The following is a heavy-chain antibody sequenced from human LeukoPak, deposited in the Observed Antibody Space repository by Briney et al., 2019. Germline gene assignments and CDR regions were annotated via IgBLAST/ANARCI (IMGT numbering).Heavy chain of an antibody. J-gene: IGHJ6*02. CDR1: GGTFSSYT. D-gene: IGHD2-21*02. CDR2: IIPILGIA. CDR3: ARTYFGGDCYSHYYYYGIDV. Sequence: SVKVSCKASGGTFSSYTISWVRQAPGQGLEWMGRIIPILGIANYAQKFQGRVTITADKSTSTAYMELSSLRSEDTAVYYCARTYFGGDCYSHYYYYGIDVWGQGTTVTVSS. V-gene: IGHV1-69*02.